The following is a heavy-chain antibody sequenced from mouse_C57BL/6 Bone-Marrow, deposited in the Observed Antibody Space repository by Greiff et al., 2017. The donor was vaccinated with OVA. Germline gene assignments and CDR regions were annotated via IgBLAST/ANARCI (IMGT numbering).Heavy chain of an antibody. V-gene: IGHV10-1*01. D-gene: IGHD2-12*01. CDR3: VRGTVDSSWAMAY. CDR2: IRSKSNNYAT. CDR1: GFSFNTYA. Sequence: EVKVVESGGGLVQPKGSLKLSCAASGFSFNTYAMNWVRQAPGKGLEWVARIRSKSNNYATYHADSVKDRFTISRDDSESMLYLQMNNRRTEDTAMDVYVRGTVDSSWAMAYWGQGTSVTVSS. J-gene: IGHJ4*01.